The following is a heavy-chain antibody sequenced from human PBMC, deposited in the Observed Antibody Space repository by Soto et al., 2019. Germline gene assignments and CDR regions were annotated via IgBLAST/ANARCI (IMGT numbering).Heavy chain of an antibody. Sequence: QVQLVQSGAEVKKPGASVKVSCKASGYTFTNYEINWVRQATGQGLEWMGWMNPNSGNTGYAQKFQGRVTMTRNTSIRTAYMELSSLSSEATAVYYCASAGAGTTRTIDYWGQGTLVTVSS. CDR1: GYTFTNYE. J-gene: IGHJ4*02. D-gene: IGHD1-7*01. CDR3: ASAGAGTTRTIDY. CDR2: MNPNSGNT. V-gene: IGHV1-8*01.